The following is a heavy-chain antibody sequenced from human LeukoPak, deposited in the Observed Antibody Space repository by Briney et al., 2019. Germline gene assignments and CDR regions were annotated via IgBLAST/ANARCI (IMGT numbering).Heavy chain of an antibody. CDR1: GGSISSSSYY. J-gene: IGHJ5*02. Sequence: PSETLSLTCTVSGGSISSSSYYWGWIRQPPGKGLEWIGSIYYSGSTYYNPSLKSRVTISVDTSKNQFSLKLSSVTAADTAVYYCARDQGLKRYWFDLWGQGTLVTVSS. D-gene: IGHD6-25*01. V-gene: IGHV4-39*07. CDR3: ARDQGLKRYWFDL. CDR2: IYYSGST.